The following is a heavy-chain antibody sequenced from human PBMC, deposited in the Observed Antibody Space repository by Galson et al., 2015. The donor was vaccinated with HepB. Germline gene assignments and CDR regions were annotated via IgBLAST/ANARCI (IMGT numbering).Heavy chain of an antibody. CDR2: ISTYNGNT. V-gene: IGHV1-18*01. CDR3: ARYSSSWYYFDL. Sequence: SVKVSCKASGYTFTSHAITWVRQAPGQGLEWMGWISTYNGNTKYAQNLQGRVTMTTDTSTSTAYMELRSLRSDDTAVYFCARYSSSWYYFDLWGQGILVTVSS. D-gene: IGHD6-13*01. CDR1: GYTFTSHA. J-gene: IGHJ4*02.